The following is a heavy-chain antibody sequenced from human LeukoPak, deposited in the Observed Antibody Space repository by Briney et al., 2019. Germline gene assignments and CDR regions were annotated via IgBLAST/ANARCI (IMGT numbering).Heavy chain of an antibody. J-gene: IGHJ4*02. CDR1: GGTFSSSA. CDR3: ATRGYGDDY. V-gene: IGHV1-69*13. CDR2: IIPLFGTA. D-gene: IGHD4-17*01. Sequence: GASVKVSCKASGGTFSSSAISWVRQAPGQGLEWMGGIIPLFGTANCAQKFQGRITITAVESTSTAYLELSSLTSEDTALYYCATRGYGDDYWGQGTLVIVSS.